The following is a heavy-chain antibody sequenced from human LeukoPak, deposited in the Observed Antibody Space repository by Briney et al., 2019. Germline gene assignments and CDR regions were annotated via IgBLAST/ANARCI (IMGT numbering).Heavy chain of an antibody. D-gene: IGHD3-10*01. CDR2: IYTSGTT. J-gene: IGHJ4*02. CDR1: GGSFSTYY. V-gene: IGHV4-4*07. CDR3: ARDAKYYYGSRTYFFFEY. Sequence: PSETLSLTCAVSGGSFSTYYWSWIRQPAGKGLEWIGHIYTSGTTNYNPSLKSRVTMSIDTSKDQFSLKLSSVTAADTAIYYCARDAKYYYGSRTYFFFEYWGQGTLLSVSS.